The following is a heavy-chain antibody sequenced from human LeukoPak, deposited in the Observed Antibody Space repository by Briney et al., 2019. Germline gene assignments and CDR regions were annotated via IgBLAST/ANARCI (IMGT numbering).Heavy chain of an antibody. CDR3: AKALGSIVVTTTDY. V-gene: IGHV3-23*01. CDR1: GFTFTSYA. D-gene: IGHD5-12*01. CDR2: ISSSGGTT. J-gene: IGHJ4*02. Sequence: GGSLRLSCAASGFTFTSYAMSWVRQAPGKGLEWVSAISSSGGTTYYADSVKGRFTISRDNSKNTLYMQMHSLRAEDTAVYYCAKALGSIVVTTTDYWGQGTLVTVSS.